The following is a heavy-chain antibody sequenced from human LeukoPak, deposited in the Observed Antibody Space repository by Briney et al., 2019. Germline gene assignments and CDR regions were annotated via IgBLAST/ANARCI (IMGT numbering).Heavy chain of an antibody. CDR3: AKGRSGWYPDY. CDR1: GFTFDDYA. V-gene: IGHV3-9*01. Sequence: PGGSLRLSCAASGFTFDDYAMHWVRQAPGKGLEWVSGISWNSGSIGYADSVKGRFTISRDNAKSSLYLQMNSLRAEDTALYYCAKGRSGWYPDYWGQGTLVTVSS. CDR2: ISWNSGSI. J-gene: IGHJ4*02. D-gene: IGHD6-19*01.